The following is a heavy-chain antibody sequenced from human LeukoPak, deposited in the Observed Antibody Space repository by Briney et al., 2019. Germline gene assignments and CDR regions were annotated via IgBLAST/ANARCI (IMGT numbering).Heavy chain of an antibody. CDR1: GFTFSSYS. CDR3: ASPNPYCGGDCYDPAEYFQH. D-gene: IGHD2-21*02. Sequence: GGSLRLSCAASGFTFSSYSMNWVRQAPGKGLEWVSYISSSSSTIYYADSVKGRFTISRDNAKNSLYLQMNSLRAEDTAVYYCASPNPYCGGDCYDPAEYFQHWGQGTLVTVSS. J-gene: IGHJ1*01. V-gene: IGHV3-48*01. CDR2: ISSSSSTI.